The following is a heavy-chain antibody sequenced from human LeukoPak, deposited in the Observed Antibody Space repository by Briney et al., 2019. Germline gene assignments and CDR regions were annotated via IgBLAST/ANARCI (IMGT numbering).Heavy chain of an antibody. CDR1: GDSVSSNIAA. Sequence: SQTLSLTCAISGDSVSSNIAAWNWIRQSPSRGLEWLGRTYYRSKWYTDYAVSVKSRITINPDTSKNQFSLQLNSVTPEDTAVYDCARGDYGSGSYYPIVDYWGQGTLDTVSS. V-gene: IGHV6-1*01. J-gene: IGHJ4*02. D-gene: IGHD3-10*01. CDR2: TYYRSKWYT. CDR3: ARGDYGSGSYYPIVDY.